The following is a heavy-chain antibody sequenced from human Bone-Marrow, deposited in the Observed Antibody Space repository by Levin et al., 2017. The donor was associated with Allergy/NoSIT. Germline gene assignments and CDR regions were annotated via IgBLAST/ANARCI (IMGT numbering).Heavy chain of an antibody. Sequence: GGSLRLSCVASGFTFSTYDMTWVRQAPGKGLEWVSTISVSGGSTSYADSVKGRFTVSRDNSRSTMYLQMTSLRAEDTAVYYWAYRTGFDYWGQGTRVTVSS. D-gene: IGHD1-14*01. J-gene: IGHJ4*02. V-gene: IGHV3-23*01. CDR2: ISVSGGST. CDR1: GFTFSTYD. CDR3: AYRTGFDY.